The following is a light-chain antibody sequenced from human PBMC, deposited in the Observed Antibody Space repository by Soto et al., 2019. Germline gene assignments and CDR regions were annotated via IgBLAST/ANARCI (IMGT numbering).Light chain of an antibody. V-gene: IGKV1-39*01. J-gene: IGKJ3*01. CDR3: QQSYSTPRT. CDR2: AAS. CDR1: QTISIY. Sequence: DIQMTQSPSSLSASVGDRITITCRASQTISIYLNWYQQKPGEATKLLIYAASSLQSGVPSRFSGRGSGTDFTLTISSLQPEDFATYYCQQSYSTPRTFGPGTKVDIK.